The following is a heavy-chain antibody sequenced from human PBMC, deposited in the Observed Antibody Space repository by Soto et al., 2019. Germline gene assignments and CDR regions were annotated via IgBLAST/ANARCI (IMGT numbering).Heavy chain of an antibody. J-gene: IGHJ4*02. V-gene: IGHV3-30*18. CDR1: GFTFSSYG. D-gene: IGHD2-15*01. Sequence: QVQLVESGGGVVQPGRSLRLSCAASGFTFSSYGMHWVRQAPGKGLEWVAVISYDGSNKYYADSVKGRFTISRDNSKNTLYLQRNSLRAEDTAVYYCAKSDAVVAATLFDYWGQGTLVTVSS. CDR3: AKSDAVVAATLFDY. CDR2: ISYDGSNK.